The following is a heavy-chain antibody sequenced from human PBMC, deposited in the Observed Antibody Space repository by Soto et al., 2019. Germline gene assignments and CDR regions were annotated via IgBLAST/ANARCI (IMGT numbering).Heavy chain of an antibody. CDR3: VSEEKLAGTVYFLH. V-gene: IGHV1-18*01. CDR1: GYTFTTYG. CDR2: ISAYYGDT. D-gene: IGHD6-19*01. Sequence: QVQLVQSGAEVKNPGASVKVSCKASGYTFTTYGISWVRQAPGQGLEWIGWISAYYGDTNYAQSYQDRVTMTRDTSTTTAFMEVRSLTFDDPAVYYCVSEEKLAGTVYFLHWGQGTLVTVSS. J-gene: IGHJ1*01.